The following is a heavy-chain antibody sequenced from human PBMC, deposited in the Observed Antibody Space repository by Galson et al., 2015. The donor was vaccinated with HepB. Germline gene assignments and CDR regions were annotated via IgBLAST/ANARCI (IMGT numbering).Heavy chain of an antibody. CDR2: IFSNDEK. J-gene: IGHJ4*02. V-gene: IGHV2-26*01. Sequence: PALVKLTQTLTLTCTVSGFSLSNARMGVSWIRQPPGKALEWLAHIFSNDEKSYSTSLKSRLTISKDTSKSQVVLTMTNMDPVDTATYYCARTLDDHYDSSVVGYFDYWGQGTLVTVSS. CDR1: GFSLSNARMG. CDR3: ARTLDDHYDSSVVGYFDY. D-gene: IGHD3-22*01.